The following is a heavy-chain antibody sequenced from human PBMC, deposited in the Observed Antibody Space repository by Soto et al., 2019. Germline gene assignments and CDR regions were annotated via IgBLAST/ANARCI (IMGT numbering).Heavy chain of an antibody. Sequence: QVQLVQSGAEVKKPGASVKVSCKASGYTFTSYAMHWVRQAPGQRLEWMGWINAGNGNTKYSQKFQGRVTITRDTSASTAYMELSSLRSEDTAVYYCASGNERYCSSTSCYPMRGGYGMDVWGQGTTVTVSS. CDR3: ASGNERYCSSTSCYPMRGGYGMDV. CDR1: GYTFTSYA. J-gene: IGHJ6*02. V-gene: IGHV1-3*01. CDR2: INAGNGNT. D-gene: IGHD2-2*01.